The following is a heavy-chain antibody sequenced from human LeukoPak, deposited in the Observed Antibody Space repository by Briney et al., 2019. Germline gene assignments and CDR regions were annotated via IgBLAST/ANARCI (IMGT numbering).Heavy chain of an antibody. CDR3: ARRYYYNLGSFPFDF. CDR1: GGPFSSYF. J-gene: IGHJ4*02. V-gene: IGHV4-34*01. Sequence: SETLSLTCAVSGGPFSSYFWSWIRQSSGKGLEWIGEIHNSGTTNYNPSLNSRVTISEDTSKNQFYLSLSSVTAADTAVYYCARRYYYNLGSFPFDFWGQGTLVTVSS. D-gene: IGHD3-10*01. CDR2: IHNSGTT.